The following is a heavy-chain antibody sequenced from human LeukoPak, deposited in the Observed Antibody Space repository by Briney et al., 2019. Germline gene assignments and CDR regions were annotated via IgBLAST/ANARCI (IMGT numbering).Heavy chain of an antibody. J-gene: IGHJ6*03. Sequence: SETLSLTCTVSGGSISSCYWSWIRQPAGKGLEWIGRIYTSGSTNYNPSLKSRVTMSVDTSKNQFSLKLSSVTAADTAVYYCACSSPTAPQRSSTSCKNYYYYYYMDVWGKGTTVTVSS. V-gene: IGHV4-4*07. CDR3: ACSSPTAPQRSSTSCKNYYYYYYMDV. CDR2: IYTSGST. D-gene: IGHD2-2*01. CDR1: GGSISSCY.